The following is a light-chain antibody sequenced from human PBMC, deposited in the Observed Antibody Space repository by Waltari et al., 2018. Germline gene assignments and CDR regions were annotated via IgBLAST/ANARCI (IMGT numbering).Light chain of an antibody. V-gene: IGKV1-NL1*01. J-gene: IGKJ4*01. CDR1: RGISNS. CDR2: DTS. CDR3: QQYYVTLSLT. Sequence: DIRMTQSPSSLSAFVGDRVTINCRASRGISNSLAWYQQKPGKAPKMLIYDTSKLESGVPSRFSGSGSGTDYTLTISSLQPEDFATYYCQQYYVTLSLTLGGGTKVESK.